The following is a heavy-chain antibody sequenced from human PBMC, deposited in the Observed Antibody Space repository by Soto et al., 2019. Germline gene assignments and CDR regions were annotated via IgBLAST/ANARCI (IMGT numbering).Heavy chain of an antibody. V-gene: IGHV3-48*02. D-gene: IGHD3-22*01. CDR1: GFTFSSYS. J-gene: IGHJ4*02. CDR2: ISSSSSTI. CDR3: ARDDYYDTSGYLALFDY. Sequence: PGGSLRLSFAASGFTFSSYSMNWVRQAPGKGLEWVSYISSSSSTIYYADSVKGRFTISRDNAKNSLYLQMNSLRDEDTAVYYCARDDYYDTSGYLALFDYWGQGT.